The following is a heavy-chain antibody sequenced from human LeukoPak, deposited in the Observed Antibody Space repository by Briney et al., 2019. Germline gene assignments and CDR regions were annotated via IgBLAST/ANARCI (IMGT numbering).Heavy chain of an antibody. Sequence: PSETLSLTCTVSGGSISSYYWSWIRQPAGEGLEWIGRIYTSGSTNYNPSLKSRVTISVDKSKNQFSLKLSSVTAADTAVYYCASLRTPGSGNKNRDYYYYMDVWGKGTTVTVSS. D-gene: IGHD3-10*01. CDR1: GGSISSYY. J-gene: IGHJ6*03. CDR2: IYTSGST. CDR3: ASLRTPGSGNKNRDYYYYMDV. V-gene: IGHV4-4*07.